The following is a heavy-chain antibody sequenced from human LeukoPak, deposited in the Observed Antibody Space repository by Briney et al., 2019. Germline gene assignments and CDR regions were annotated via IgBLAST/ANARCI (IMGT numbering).Heavy chain of an antibody. D-gene: IGHD4-17*01. CDR3: ARELIMTTVTINYYYYMDV. CDR2: IKQDGSEK. V-gene: IGHV3-7*01. CDR1: GFTFSSYW. Sequence: GGSLRLSCAASGFTFSSYWMSWVRQAPGNGLEWVANIKQDGSEKYYVDSVKGRFTISRDNAKNSLYLQMNSLRAEDTAVYYCARELIMTTVTINYYYYMDVWGKGTTVTVSS. J-gene: IGHJ6*03.